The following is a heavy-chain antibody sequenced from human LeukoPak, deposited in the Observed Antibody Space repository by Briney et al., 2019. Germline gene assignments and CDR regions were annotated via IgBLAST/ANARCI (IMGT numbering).Heavy chain of an antibody. CDR1: GYSFTSYW. Sequence: GESLKISCKGSGYSFTSYWIGWVRQMPGKGLEWMGIIYPGDSDTRHSPSFQGQVAISADKSSNTAYLQWSSLKASDTAMYYCARDYNDYYYMDVWGKGTTVTVSS. J-gene: IGHJ6*03. CDR2: IYPGDSDT. CDR3: ARDYNDYYYMDV. D-gene: IGHD3-10*01. V-gene: IGHV5-51*01.